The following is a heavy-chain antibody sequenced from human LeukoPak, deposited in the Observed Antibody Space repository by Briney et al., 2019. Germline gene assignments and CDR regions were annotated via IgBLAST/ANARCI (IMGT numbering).Heavy chain of an antibody. CDR3: ARDVGRYIYGYRPTELCWYFDL. V-gene: IGHV4-61*02. Sequence: SETLSLTCTVSGGSISSGRYYWTRIRQPAGTGLEWIGRMYTSGSTNYNPSRKSRITISVDTAKNQFSLRLSAVTAADRDGYYCARDVGRYIYGYRPTELCWYFDLWGRGTLVTVSS. CDR2: MYTSGST. J-gene: IGHJ2*01. CDR1: GGSISSGRYY. D-gene: IGHD5-18*01.